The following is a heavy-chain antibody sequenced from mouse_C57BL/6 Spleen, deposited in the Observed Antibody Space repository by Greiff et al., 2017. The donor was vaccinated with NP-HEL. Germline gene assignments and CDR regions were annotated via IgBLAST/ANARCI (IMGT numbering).Heavy chain of an antibody. V-gene: IGHV1-9*01. CDR2: ILPGSGST. CDR1: GYTFTGYW. CDR3: AREAYYYGSSYGGYFDV. D-gene: IGHD1-1*01. J-gene: IGHJ1*03. Sequence: QVQLQQSGAELMKPGASVKLSCKATGYTFTGYWIEWVKQRPGHGLEWIGEILPGSGSTNYNEQFKGKATFTADTSSNTAYMQLSSLTTEDSAIYYCAREAYYYGSSYGGYFDVWGTGTTVTVSS.